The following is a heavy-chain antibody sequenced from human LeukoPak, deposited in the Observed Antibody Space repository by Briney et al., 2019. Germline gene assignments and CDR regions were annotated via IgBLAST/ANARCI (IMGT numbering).Heavy chain of an antibody. Sequence: ASVKVSCKASGYTVTSYAMHWVRQAPGQRLEWMGWINAGNGNTKYLQKFQGRVTITRDTSANTAYMELSSLRSEDTAAYYCARGAVAGAGYFDYWGQGTLVTVSS. CDR3: ARGAVAGAGYFDY. J-gene: IGHJ4*02. V-gene: IGHV1-3*01. CDR2: INAGNGNT. CDR1: GYTVTSYA. D-gene: IGHD6-19*01.